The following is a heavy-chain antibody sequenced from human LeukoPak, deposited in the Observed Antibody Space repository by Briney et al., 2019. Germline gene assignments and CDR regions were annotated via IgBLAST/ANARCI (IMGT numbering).Heavy chain of an antibody. Sequence: GGSLRLSCAASGFTFSSYSMSWVRQAPGKGLEWVSSIRSSSYTYYADSVKGRFTISRDISKNTLYLQMNSLRAEDTAFYYCARSPPASPFDYWGQGTLVTVSS. V-gene: IGHV3-21*04. CDR2: IRSSSYT. CDR1: GFTFSSYS. J-gene: IGHJ4*02. CDR3: ARSPPASPFDY. D-gene: IGHD2-2*01.